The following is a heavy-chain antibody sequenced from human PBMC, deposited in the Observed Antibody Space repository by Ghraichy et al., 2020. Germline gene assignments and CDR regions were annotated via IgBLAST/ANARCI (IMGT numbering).Heavy chain of an antibody. J-gene: IGHJ4*02. CDR3: ARDRGYSSGWATPSYFDY. V-gene: IGHV1-2*02. D-gene: IGHD6-19*01. CDR2: INPNSGGT. Sequence: ASVKVSCKASGYTFTGYYMHWVRQAPGQGLEWMGWINPNSGGTNYAQKFQGRVTMTRDTSISTAYMELSRLRSDDTAVYYCARDRGYSSGWATPSYFDYWGQGTLVTVSS. CDR1: GYTFTGYY.